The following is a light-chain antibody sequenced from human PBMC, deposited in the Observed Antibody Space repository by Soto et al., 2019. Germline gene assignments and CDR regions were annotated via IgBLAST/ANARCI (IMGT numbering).Light chain of an antibody. CDR1: SSNIGSNT. CDR3: AASEDRMNDVV. CDR2: SNN. Sequence: QSVLTQPPSASGTPGQRVTISCSGSSSNIGSNTVNWYQQLPGTAPKLLIYSNNQRPSGVPDRLYGSKSGTSASLASSGLQSNDEDDVYCAASEDRMNDVVFGGGTKLTVL. V-gene: IGLV1-44*01. J-gene: IGLJ2*01.